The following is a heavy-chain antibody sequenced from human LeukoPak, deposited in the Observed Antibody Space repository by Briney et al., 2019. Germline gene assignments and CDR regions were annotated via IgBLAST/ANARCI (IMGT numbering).Heavy chain of an antibody. Sequence: SETLSLTCIVSGGSIDYYNWIRQPPGKGLEWIGVIYNNGRTEYNSSPKSRVNISLDTSNSLFSMKLHSVTRADTAVYFCARGLAGRSSGAIYFALWGRGTVVTVPS. CDR3: ARGLAGRSSGAIYFAL. CDR1: GGSIDY. CDR2: IYNNGRT. J-gene: IGHJ2*01. V-gene: IGHV4-59*01. D-gene: IGHD3-10*01.